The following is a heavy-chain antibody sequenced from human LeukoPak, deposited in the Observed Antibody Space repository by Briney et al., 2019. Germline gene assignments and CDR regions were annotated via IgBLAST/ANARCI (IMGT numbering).Heavy chain of an antibody. CDR2: ISYDGSNK. CDR1: GFTFSSYG. J-gene: IGHJ4*02. CDR3: ATLIVGATPFDY. D-gene: IGHD1-26*01. Sequence: PGRSLRLSCAASGFTFSSYGMHWVRQAPGKGLEWVAVISYDGSNKYYAGSVKGRFTISRDNSKNTLYLQMNSLRAEDTAVYYCATLIVGATPFDYWGQGTLVTVSS. V-gene: IGHV3-30*03.